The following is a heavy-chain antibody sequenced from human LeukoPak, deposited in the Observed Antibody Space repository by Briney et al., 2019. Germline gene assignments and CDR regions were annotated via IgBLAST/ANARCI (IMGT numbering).Heavy chain of an antibody. Sequence: PGRSLRLSCAASGFTFTDYAMSWVRQAPGKGLEWVSAISATGGSAYYADSVKGRFTISRDNSKNTLYLQMNSLRAEDTAVYYCAKGITVAVGYYYYGMDVWGQGTTVTVSS. CDR3: AKGITVAVGYYYYGMDV. D-gene: IGHD3-10*01. V-gene: IGHV3-23*01. CDR1: GFTFTDYA. CDR2: ISATGGSA. J-gene: IGHJ6*02.